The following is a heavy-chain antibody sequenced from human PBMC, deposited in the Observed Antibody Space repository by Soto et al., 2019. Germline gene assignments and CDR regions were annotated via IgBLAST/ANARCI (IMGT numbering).Heavy chain of an antibody. CDR3: ARVNFWSGYYSVDWFDP. J-gene: IGHJ5*02. CDR1: GGSFSGYY. D-gene: IGHD3-3*01. CDR2: INHSGST. V-gene: IGHV4-34*01. Sequence: SETLSLTCAVYGGSFSGYYCICIRHPPVKGLEWIGEINHSGSTNYNPSLRSRVTISVDTSKNQFSLKLSSVTAADTAVYYCARVNFWSGYYSVDWFDPWGQGTLVTVSS.